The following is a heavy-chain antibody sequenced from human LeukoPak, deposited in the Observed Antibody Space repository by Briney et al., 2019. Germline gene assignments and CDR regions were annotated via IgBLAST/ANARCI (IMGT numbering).Heavy chain of an antibody. CDR1: GFTFSSYS. CDR3: AREGANPLYYYYYMDV. Sequence: GGSLRLSCAASGFTFSSYSMNWVRQAPGKGLEWVSYISSSSSTIYYADSVKGRFTISRDNAKNSLYLQMNSLRAEDTAVYYCAREGANPLYYYYYMDVWGKGTMVTVSS. CDR2: ISSSSSTI. J-gene: IGHJ6*03. V-gene: IGHV3-48*04. D-gene: IGHD2-8*01.